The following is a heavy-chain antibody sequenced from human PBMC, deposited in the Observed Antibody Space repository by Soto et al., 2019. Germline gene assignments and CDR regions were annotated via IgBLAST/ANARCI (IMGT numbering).Heavy chain of an antibody. D-gene: IGHD6-19*01. CDR1: GFTFSSYA. J-gene: IGHJ4*02. Sequence: EVQLLESGGGLVQPGGSLRLSCAASGFTFSSYAMSWVRQAPGKGLEWVSAISGSGGSKYYADSVKGRFTISRDNSKNTLYLQKKSLRAEETAVYDCAKYHHSSGWYPAGTFDYWGQGTLVTVSS. CDR2: ISGSGGSK. V-gene: IGHV3-23*01. CDR3: AKYHHSSGWYPAGTFDY.